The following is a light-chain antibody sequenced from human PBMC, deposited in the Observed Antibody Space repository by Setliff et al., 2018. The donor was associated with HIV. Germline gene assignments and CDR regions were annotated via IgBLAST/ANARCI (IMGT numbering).Light chain of an antibody. CDR1: SSDVGGYNY. CDR2: EVS. V-gene: IGLV2-14*01. CDR3: ISYTTFSTVV. J-gene: IGLJ1*01. Sequence: QSALAQPASVSGSPGQSITISCTGTSSDVGGYNYVSWYQQRPGKAPKLMIYEVSNRPSGVSNRFSGSKSGNTASLTISGLQAEDEADYYCISYTTFSTVVFGTGTKGTV.